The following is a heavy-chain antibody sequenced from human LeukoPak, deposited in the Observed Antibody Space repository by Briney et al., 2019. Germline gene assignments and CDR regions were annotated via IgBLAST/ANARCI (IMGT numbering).Heavy chain of an antibody. V-gene: IGHV3-53*01. D-gene: IGHD3-10*01. J-gene: IGHJ3*02. CDR3: AKYHSSGYPEAFDI. CDR1: GFTVSSNY. Sequence: GGSLRLSCAASGFTVSSNYMSWVRQAPGKGLEWVSVIYSGGSTYYADSVKGRFTISRDNSKNTLYLQVNSLRAEDTAVYYCAKYHSSGYPEAFDIWGQGTMVTVSS. CDR2: IYSGGST.